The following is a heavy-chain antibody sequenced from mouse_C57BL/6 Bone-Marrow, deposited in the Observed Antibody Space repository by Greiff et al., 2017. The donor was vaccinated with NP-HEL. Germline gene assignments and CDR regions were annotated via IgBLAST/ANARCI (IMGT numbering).Heavy chain of an antibody. CDR3: ARDGVDFYFDY. J-gene: IGHJ2*01. D-gene: IGHD1-1*01. CDR2: ISDGGSYT. CDR1: GFTFSSYA. Sequence: EVQVVESGGGLVKPGGSLKLSCAASGFTFSSYAMSWVRQTPEKRLEWVATISDGGSYTYYPDNVKGRFTISRDNAKNNLYLQMSHLKSEDTAMYYCARDGVDFYFDYWGQGTTLTVSS. V-gene: IGHV5-4*01.